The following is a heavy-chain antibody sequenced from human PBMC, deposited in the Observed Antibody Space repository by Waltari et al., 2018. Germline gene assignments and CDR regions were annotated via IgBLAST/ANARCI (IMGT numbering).Heavy chain of an antibody. CDR3: AAGPRNAWIKILGWFDP. CDR2: LYTKSGAT. CDR1: GYSFSDHY. J-gene: IGHJ5*02. Sequence: VQLVQSGAEVRKPGASVQISCQSSGYSFSDHYMYWGRQAPGQGREWVGWLYTKSGATSFAQKGEGRITFTRDVSITTAYMEWTSLTAEDTAVYYCAAGPRNAWIKILGWFDPWGQGTLVTVSS. D-gene: IGHD2-2*03. V-gene: IGHV1-2*02.